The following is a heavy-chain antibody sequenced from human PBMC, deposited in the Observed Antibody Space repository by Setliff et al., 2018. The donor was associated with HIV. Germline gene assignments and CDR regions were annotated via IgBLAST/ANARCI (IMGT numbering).Heavy chain of an antibody. V-gene: IGHV4-39*07. J-gene: IGHJ4*02. D-gene: IGHD4-17*01. Sequence: SETLSLTCTVSGGSINRIDYYWGWIRQSPGKGLEWIGNVYHSGSTYYSPSPKSRVTISVDTSKNQFFLKLSSVTAADTAIYYCARRIYGNNPYFDYWSQGTLVTVSS. CDR3: ARRIYGNNPYFDY. CDR2: VYHSGST. CDR1: GGSINRIDYY.